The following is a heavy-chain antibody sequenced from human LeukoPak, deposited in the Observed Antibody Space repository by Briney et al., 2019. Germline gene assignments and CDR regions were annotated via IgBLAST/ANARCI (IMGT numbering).Heavy chain of an antibody. CDR2: IYHSGST. Sequence: SETLSLTCTVSGGSISSSSYYWGWIRQPPGKGLEWIGEIYHSGSTNYNPSLKSRVTISVDKSKNQFSLKLSSVTAADTAVYYCARERGGILTKPLYYFDYWGQGTLVTVSS. CDR3: ARERGGILTKPLYYFDY. CDR1: GGSISSSSYY. J-gene: IGHJ4*02. V-gene: IGHV4-39*07. D-gene: IGHD3-16*01.